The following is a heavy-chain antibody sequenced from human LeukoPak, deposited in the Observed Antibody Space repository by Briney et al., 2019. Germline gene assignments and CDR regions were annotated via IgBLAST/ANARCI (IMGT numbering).Heavy chain of an antibody. Sequence: PSETLSLTCTVSGGYISSYYWSWIRQPPGKGLEWIGYIYYSGTTDYNPALKSRVTISVDTSNNQFSLKVSSVTAADTAVYYCARSSGADRSFDYWGQGTLVPVSS. CDR3: ARSSGADRSFDY. V-gene: IGHV4-59*01. D-gene: IGHD1-26*01. CDR2: IYYSGTT. J-gene: IGHJ4*02. CDR1: GGYISSYY.